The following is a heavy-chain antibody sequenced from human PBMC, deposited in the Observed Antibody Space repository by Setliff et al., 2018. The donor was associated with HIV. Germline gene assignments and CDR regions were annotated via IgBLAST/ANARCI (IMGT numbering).Heavy chain of an antibody. CDR2: IGSLGDK. Sequence: GGSLRLSCAASGFTFSSYEMNWVRQAPGKGLEWVSYIGSLGDKEYADSVKGRFTISRDNARKSVYLQIDSLRAEDTAIYYCTKCQRGSSPRTDYYSDYWGQGSLVTVSS. V-gene: IGHV3-48*03. CDR1: GFTFSSYE. D-gene: IGHD2-2*01. J-gene: IGHJ4*02. CDR3: TKCQRGSSPRTDYYSDY.